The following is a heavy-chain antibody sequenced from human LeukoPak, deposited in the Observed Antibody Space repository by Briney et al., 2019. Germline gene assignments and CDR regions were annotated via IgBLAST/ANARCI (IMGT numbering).Heavy chain of an antibody. D-gene: IGHD3-10*01. J-gene: IGHJ5*02. Sequence: LETLSLTCAVYGGSFSGYYWSWIRQPPGKGLEGVGEINHSGSTNYNPSLKSRVTISVDTSKNQFSLKLSSVTAADTAVYYCARGITMVQGVIRWFDPWGQGILVTVSS. CDR1: GGSFSGYY. CDR2: INHSGST. V-gene: IGHV4-34*01. CDR3: ARGITMVQGVIRWFDP.